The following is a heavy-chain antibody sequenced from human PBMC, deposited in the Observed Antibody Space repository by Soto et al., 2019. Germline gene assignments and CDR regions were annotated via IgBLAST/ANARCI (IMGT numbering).Heavy chain of an antibody. Sequence: GGSLRLSCAASGFTFSIYSMNWVRQAPGKGLEWVSYIMPGSSHIFYADSVKGRFTISRDNAKNSLYLQMNSLRAEDTALYYWAMKKGGVTSVHFFDIGAKGKMAT. CDR2: IMPGSSHI. D-gene: IGHD3-16*01. J-gene: IGHJ3*02. V-gene: IGHV3-48*01. CDR1: GFTFSIYS. CDR3: AMKKGGVTSVHFFDI.